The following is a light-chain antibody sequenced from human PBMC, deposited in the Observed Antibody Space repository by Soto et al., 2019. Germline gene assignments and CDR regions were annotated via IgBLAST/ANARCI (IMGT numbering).Light chain of an antibody. CDR3: QQQNNLPLH. CDR2: DAS. J-gene: IGKJ4*01. Sequence: EIVLTQSPATLSLSPGERATLSCRASQSVSSYLAWYQQKPGQAPRLLIYDASNRATGIPARFSGSGSGTKFPPPNRNLEPQNFAGYYWQQQNNLPLHFGGRTKVEVQ. V-gene: IGKV3-11*01. CDR1: QSVSSY.